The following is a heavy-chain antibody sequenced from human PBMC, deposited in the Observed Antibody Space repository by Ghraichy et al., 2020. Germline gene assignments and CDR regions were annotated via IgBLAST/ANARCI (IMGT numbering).Heavy chain of an antibody. Sequence: GGSLRLSCAASGFIFKFYSMNWVRQAPGKGLEWVSYISSGGDAMYYADSVKGRFTISRDNDKNSLYLHMNTLGDDDTAVYYCARGGWSGPPGGFDSWGQGNLVTVSS. J-gene: IGHJ4*02. CDR1: GFIFKFYS. D-gene: IGHD2-15*01. V-gene: IGHV3-48*02. CDR2: ISSGGDAM. CDR3: ARGGWSGPPGGFDS.